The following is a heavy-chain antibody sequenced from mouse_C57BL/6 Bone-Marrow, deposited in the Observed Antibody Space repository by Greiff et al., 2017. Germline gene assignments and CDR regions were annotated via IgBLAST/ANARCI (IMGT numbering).Heavy chain of an antibody. CDR2: IDPSDSYT. J-gene: IGHJ4*01. CDR1: GYTFTSYW. D-gene: IGHD1-1*01. Sequence: QVQLQQPGAELVKPGASVKLSCKASGYTFTSYWMQWVKQRPGQGLEWIGEIDPSDSYTNYNQKFKGKATLTVDTSSSTAYMQLSSLTSEDSAGYYCARGGFYYYGSSYECYAMDYWGQGTSVTVSS. CDR3: ARGGFYYYGSSYECYAMDY. V-gene: IGHV1-50*01.